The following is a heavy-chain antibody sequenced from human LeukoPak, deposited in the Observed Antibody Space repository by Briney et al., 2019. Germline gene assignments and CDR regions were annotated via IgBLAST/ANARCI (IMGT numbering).Heavy chain of an antibody. CDR2: IYYSGST. CDR3: ARVVGGYYPYYYYYGMDV. J-gene: IGHJ6*02. D-gene: IGHD3-22*01. V-gene: IGHV4-31*03. Sequence: SETLSLTCTVSGGSISSGGYYWSWIRQHPGKGLEWIRYIYYSGSTYYNPSLKSRVTISVDTSKNQFSLKLSSVTAADTAVYYCARVVGGYYPYYYYYGMDVWGQGTTVTVSS. CDR1: GGSISSGGYY.